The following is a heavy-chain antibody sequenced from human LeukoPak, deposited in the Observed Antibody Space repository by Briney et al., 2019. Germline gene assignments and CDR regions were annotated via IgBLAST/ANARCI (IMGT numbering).Heavy chain of an antibody. CDR2: IYYSGST. D-gene: IGHD6-19*01. Sequence: PSETLSLTCTVSGGSISSYYWSWIRQPPGKGLEGIGYIYYSGSTNYNPSLKSRVTISVDTSKNQFSLKLSSVTAADTAVYYCARGGIAVAAPFDYWGQGTLVTVSS. V-gene: IGHV4-59*01. CDR1: GGSISSYY. CDR3: ARGGIAVAAPFDY. J-gene: IGHJ4*02.